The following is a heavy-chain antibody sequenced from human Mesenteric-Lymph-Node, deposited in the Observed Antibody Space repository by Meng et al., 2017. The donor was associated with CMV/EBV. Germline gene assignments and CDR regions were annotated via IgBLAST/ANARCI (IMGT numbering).Heavy chain of an antibody. CDR3: ARGNHYDSSGSTVDPNYFDY. CDR1: GVTFSTYG. J-gene: IGHJ4*02. Sequence: KISCKASGVTFSTYGISWVRQAPGQGLEWMGGISPFFGTAKYAQKFQGRVTLTTDESTSTAYMELSSLRSEDTAVYYCARGNHYDSSGSTVDPNYFDYWGQGTLVTVSS. V-gene: IGHV1-69*05. CDR2: ISPFFGTA. D-gene: IGHD3-22*01.